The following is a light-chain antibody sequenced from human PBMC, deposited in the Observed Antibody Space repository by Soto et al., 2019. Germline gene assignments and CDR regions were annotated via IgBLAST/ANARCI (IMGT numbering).Light chain of an antibody. V-gene: IGLV1-44*01. Sequence: QAVVTQPPSASGTPGQRVTISCSGSSSNIGRNTVNWYQQLPGTAPKLLIYSNNQRPSGVPDRFSGSKSGTSASLAISGLQSEDEADYYCAAWDDSLNGDVVFGGGTKLTVL. CDR1: SSNIGRNT. CDR2: SNN. J-gene: IGLJ2*01. CDR3: AAWDDSLNGDVV.